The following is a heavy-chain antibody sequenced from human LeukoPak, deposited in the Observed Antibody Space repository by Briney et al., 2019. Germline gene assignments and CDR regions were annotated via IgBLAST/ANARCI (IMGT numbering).Heavy chain of an antibody. CDR1: GFTFSRYG. CDR3: TTEPNGGY. Sequence: GGSLRLSCAASGFTFSRYGLHWVRQAPGKGLEWMAFIRDNGSTRYYADSVKGRFTVSRDNSKNTLYLQMSSLKTEDTAVYFCTTEPNGGYWGHGTLVTVSS. D-gene: IGHD3-16*01. CDR2: IRDNGSTR. V-gene: IGHV3-30*02. J-gene: IGHJ4*01.